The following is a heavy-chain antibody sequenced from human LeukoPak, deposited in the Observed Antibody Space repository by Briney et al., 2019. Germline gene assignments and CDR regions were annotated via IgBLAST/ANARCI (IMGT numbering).Heavy chain of an antibody. J-gene: IGHJ4*02. Sequence: GGSLRLSCAASGFTFSSYWMHWVRQAPGKGLVWVSRINSDGSSTSYADSVKGRFTTSRDNAKNTLYLQMHSLRAEDTAVYYCAKESLRVVPSATFDYWGQGTLVTVSS. CDR1: GFTFSSYW. D-gene: IGHD2-2*01. CDR2: INSDGSST. V-gene: IGHV3-74*01. CDR3: AKESLRVVPSATFDY.